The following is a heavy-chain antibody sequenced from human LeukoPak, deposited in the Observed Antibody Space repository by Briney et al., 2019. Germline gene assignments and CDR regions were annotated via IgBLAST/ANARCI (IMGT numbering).Heavy chain of an antibody. CDR1: GFTYSSYE. J-gene: IGHJ3*02. CDR3: AKDAFDI. Sequence: GSLRLSCAASGFTYSSYEVNWVRQAPGRGLEWVSYISSSGSTIYYADSVKGRFIISRDNAKKSLYLQMNSLRAEDTAVYYCAKDAFDIWGQGTMVTVSS. V-gene: IGHV3-48*03. CDR2: ISSSGSTI.